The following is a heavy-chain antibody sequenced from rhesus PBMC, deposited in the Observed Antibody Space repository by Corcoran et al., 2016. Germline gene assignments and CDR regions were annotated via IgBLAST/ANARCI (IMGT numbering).Heavy chain of an antibody. Sequence: QVQLQESGPGLVKPSETLSLTCAVSGGSISGHYWSWIRQPPGRGLEWIGRIYGSGGSTDYNPSLKSRVTISTDTSKNQFSLKLSSVTAADTAVYYCARQGGSWNGYAFDFWGQGLRVTVSS. J-gene: IGHJ3*01. D-gene: IGHD6-25*01. CDR1: GGSISGHY. V-gene: IGHV4-160*01. CDR3: ARQGGSWNGYAFDF. CDR2: IYGSGGST.